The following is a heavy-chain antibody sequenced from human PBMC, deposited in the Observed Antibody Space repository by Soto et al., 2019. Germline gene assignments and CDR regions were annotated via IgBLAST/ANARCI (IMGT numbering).Heavy chain of an antibody. CDR1: GFTLRSYG. CDR3: AKEMFPRTVLDSSSTWGDY. Sequence: QVQLVESGGGVVQPGKSLRLSCAASGFTLRSYGMHWVRQAPGKGLEWLAVISYDESHKYYADSVKGRFTISRDTSKNALYLQMYSLRADDTAVYYCAKEMFPRTVLDSSSTWGDYWGQGTAVTVSS. V-gene: IGHV3-30*18. CDR2: ISYDESHK. D-gene: IGHD6-6*01. J-gene: IGHJ4*02.